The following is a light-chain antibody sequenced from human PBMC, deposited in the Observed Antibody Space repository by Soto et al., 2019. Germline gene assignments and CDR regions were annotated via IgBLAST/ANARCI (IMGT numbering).Light chain of an antibody. J-gene: IGKJ1*01. CDR3: QQCGSSPS. CDR1: QSVSSSY. CDR2: DTS. V-gene: IGKV3-20*01. Sequence: ESVLTQSPGTLALSPGERATLSCRARQSVSSSYLAWYQQKPGQAPRLLIYDTSSRATGIPDRFSGSGSGTDCTLAISRLEPEDFAVYYCQQCGSSPSFGQGTKVELK.